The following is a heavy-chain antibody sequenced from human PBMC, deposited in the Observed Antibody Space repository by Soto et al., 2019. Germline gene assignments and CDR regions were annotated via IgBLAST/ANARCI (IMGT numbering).Heavy chain of an antibody. D-gene: IGHD4-17*01. CDR2: INPNSGGT. CDR1: GYTFTGYY. Sequence: ASVKVSCKASGYTFTGYYMHWVRQAPGQGLEWMGWINPNSGGTNYAQKFQGWVTMTRDTSISTAYMELSRLRSDDTAVYYCAREDYGDSPYFDYWGQGTLVTVSS. V-gene: IGHV1-2*04. J-gene: IGHJ4*02. CDR3: AREDYGDSPYFDY.